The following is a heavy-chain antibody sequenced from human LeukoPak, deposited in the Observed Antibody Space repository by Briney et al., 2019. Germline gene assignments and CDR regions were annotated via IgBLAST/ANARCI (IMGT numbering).Heavy chain of an antibody. Sequence: ASVKVSCKVSGYTLTELSMHWVRQAPGKGLEWMGGFDPEDGETIYAQKFQGRVTMTEDTSTDTAYMELSSLRSEDTAVYYCATPRIYCSSTSCYLAYWGQGTLVTVSS. CDR1: GYTLTELS. J-gene: IGHJ4*02. D-gene: IGHD2-2*01. CDR3: ATPRIYCSSTSCYLAY. V-gene: IGHV1-24*01. CDR2: FDPEDGET.